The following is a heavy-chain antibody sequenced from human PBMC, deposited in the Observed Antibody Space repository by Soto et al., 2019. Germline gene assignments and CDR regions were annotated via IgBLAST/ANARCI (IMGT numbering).Heavy chain of an antibody. CDR1: GFTFSSYA. V-gene: IGHV3-30-3*01. D-gene: IGHD3-10*02. CDR3: ARDPTLNVEGDHWDYFDH. Sequence: QVQLVESGGGVVQPGRSLRLSCAASGFTFSSYAMHWVRQAPGKGLEWVAVISYDGSNKYYADSVKGRFTISRDNSKNTLYLQMNSLRAEDTAVYYCARDPTLNVEGDHWDYFDHWGQGTLVTGSS. J-gene: IGHJ4*02. CDR2: ISYDGSNK.